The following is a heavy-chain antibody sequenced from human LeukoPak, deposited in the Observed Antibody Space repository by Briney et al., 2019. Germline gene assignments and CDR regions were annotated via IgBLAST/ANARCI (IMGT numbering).Heavy chain of an antibody. CDR3: ARYLVAGYYYYGMDV. CDR2: INHSGST. CDR1: GGSFSGYY. J-gene: IGHJ6*02. V-gene: IGHV4-34*01. D-gene: IGHD6-19*01. Sequence: SETLSLTCAVYGGSFSGYYWSWIRQPPGKGLEWIGEINHSGSTNYNPSLKSRVTISVDTSKNQFSLKLSSVTAADTAVYYCARYLVAGYYYYGMDVWGQGTTVTVSS.